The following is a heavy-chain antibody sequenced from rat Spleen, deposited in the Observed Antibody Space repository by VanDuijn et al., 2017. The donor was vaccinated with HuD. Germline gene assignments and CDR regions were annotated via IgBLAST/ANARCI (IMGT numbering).Heavy chain of an antibody. Sequence: EVQLVESGGGLVQPGRSLKLSCEASGFTFSDYYMAWVLQAQTKGLEWVASISDDGGSTYYRDSVNGRFTISRDNGKSTLYLQMDSLRSEDTATYYCASAVFRAPFDYWGQGVMVTVSS. J-gene: IGHJ2*01. CDR3: ASAVFRAPFDY. CDR1: GFTFSDYY. V-gene: IGHV5-20*01. CDR2: ISDDGGST. D-gene: IGHD4-1*01.